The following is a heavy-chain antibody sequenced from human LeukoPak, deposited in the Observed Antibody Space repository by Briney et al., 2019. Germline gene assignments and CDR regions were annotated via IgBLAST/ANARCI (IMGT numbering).Heavy chain of an antibody. CDR2: IWYDGSNK. D-gene: IGHD3-10*01. CDR3: ARDMSFMAGDY. Sequence: GGSLRLSCAASGCTFSSYGMHWVRQAPGKGLERVAVIWYDGSNKYYADSVNGRFTISRDNSKNTLYLQMNSLRAEDTDVYYCARDMSFMAGDYWGQGTLVTVSS. CDR1: GCTFSSYG. J-gene: IGHJ4*02. V-gene: IGHV3-33*01.